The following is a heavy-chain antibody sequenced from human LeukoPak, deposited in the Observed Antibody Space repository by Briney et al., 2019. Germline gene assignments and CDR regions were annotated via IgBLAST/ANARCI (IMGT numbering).Heavy chain of an antibody. CDR1: GFTFSSYG. J-gene: IGHJ4*02. D-gene: IGHD5-12*01. CDR2: ISGSGDST. CDR3: AKKSFDGSGYDLDY. Sequence: PGGSLRLSCAASGFTFSSYGMIWVRQAPGKGLKWASSISGSGDSTYYADSVKGRFSISRDNSKNTLYLQMNSLRAEDTAVYYCAKKSFDGSGYDLDYWGQGTLVTVSS. V-gene: IGHV3-23*01.